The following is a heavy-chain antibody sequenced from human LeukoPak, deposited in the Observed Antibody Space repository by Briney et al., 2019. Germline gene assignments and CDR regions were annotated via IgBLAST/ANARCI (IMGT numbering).Heavy chain of an antibody. D-gene: IGHD1-26*01. J-gene: IGHJ4*02. CDR3: AREASSGTSFDS. CDR2: IYYSGST. V-gene: IGHV4-59*01. Sequence: SETLSLTCTVSGGSISSYYWSWIRQPPGKGLEWIGYIYYSGSTNYNPSLKSRVTISVDTSKNQFSLKLTSVTAADTAVYYCAREASSGTSFDSWGQGTLVTVSS. CDR1: GGSISSYY.